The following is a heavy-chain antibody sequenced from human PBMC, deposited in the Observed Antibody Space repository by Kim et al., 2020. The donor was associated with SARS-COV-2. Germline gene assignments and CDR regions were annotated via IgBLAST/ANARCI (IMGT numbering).Heavy chain of an antibody. CDR1: GGTFSSYA. CDR3: ARATYYYDSSGYLPRVLFDY. V-gene: IGHV1-69*13. D-gene: IGHD3-22*01. Sequence: SVKVSCKASGGTFSSYAISWVRQAPGQGLEWMGGIIPIFGTANYAQKFQGRVTITADESTSTAYMELSSLRSEDTAVYYCARATYYYDSSGYLPRVLFDYWGQGTLVTVSS. J-gene: IGHJ4*02. CDR2: IIPIFGTA.